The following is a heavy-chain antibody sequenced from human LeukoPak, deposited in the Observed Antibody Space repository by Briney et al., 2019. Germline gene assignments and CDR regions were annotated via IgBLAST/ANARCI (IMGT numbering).Heavy chain of an antibody. Sequence: PETLSLTCTVSGGSISSYYWSWIRQPPGKGLEWIGYIYYSGSTNYNPSLKSRVTISVDTSKNQFSLKLSSVTAADTAVYYCARRSTVTGWFDPWGQGTLVTVSS. CDR1: GGSISSYY. CDR2: IYYSGST. CDR3: ARRSTVTGWFDP. J-gene: IGHJ5*02. V-gene: IGHV4-59*08. D-gene: IGHD4-17*01.